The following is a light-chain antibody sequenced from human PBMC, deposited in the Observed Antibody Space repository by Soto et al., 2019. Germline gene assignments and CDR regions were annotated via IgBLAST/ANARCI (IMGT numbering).Light chain of an antibody. J-gene: IGLJ1*01. CDR2: AVS. CDR1: SSDVGLYDY. V-gene: IGLV2-14*01. Sequence: SARTQPGSVAGAPGQRITISCTGTSSDVGLYDYVSWYQQHPGKAPQLMIYAVSNRPSGVSNRFSASKSGNTASLFISGLQAEDEADYYCSSYTSDSSYVFGSGTKVTVL. CDR3: SSYTSDSSYV.